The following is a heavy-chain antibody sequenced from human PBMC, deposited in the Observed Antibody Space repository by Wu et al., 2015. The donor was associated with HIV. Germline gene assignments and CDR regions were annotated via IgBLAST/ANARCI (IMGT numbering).Heavy chain of an antibody. CDR3: ARGESKANYDFWSGYFIDY. CDR2: INPNSGGT. J-gene: IGHJ4*02. D-gene: IGHD3-3*01. CDR1: GYTFTGYY. V-gene: IGHV1-2*02. Sequence: QVHLVQSGAEVKKPGASVKVSCKASGYTFTGYYMHWVRQAPGQGLEWMGWINPNSGGTNYAQKFQGRVTMTRDTSISTAYMELSRLRSDDTAVYYCARGESKANYDFWSGYFIDYWGQGTLVTVSS.